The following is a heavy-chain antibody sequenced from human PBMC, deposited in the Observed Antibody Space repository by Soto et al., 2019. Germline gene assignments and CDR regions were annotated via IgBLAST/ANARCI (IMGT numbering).Heavy chain of an antibody. V-gene: IGHV1-46*03. Sequence: ASVKVSCKASGYTFTSYYMHWVRQAPGQGLEWMGIINPSGGSTSYAQKFQGRATMTRDTSTSTVYMELSSLRSEDTAVYYCARDIPYYDILTGSHFYYGMDVWGQGTTVTVSS. CDR3: ARDIPYYDILTGSHFYYGMDV. J-gene: IGHJ6*02. CDR1: GYTFTSYY. D-gene: IGHD3-9*01. CDR2: INPSGGST.